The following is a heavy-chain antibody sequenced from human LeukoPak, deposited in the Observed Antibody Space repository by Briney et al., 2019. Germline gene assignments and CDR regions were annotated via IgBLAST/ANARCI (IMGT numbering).Heavy chain of an antibody. CDR2: INHSGST. D-gene: IGHD3-10*01. CDR3: ARNPRGTMVRGVTWGFDP. Sequence: PSETLSLTCAVYGGSFSGYYWSWIRQPPGKGLEWIGEINHSGSTNYNPSLKSRVTISVDTSKNQFSLKLSSVTAADTAVYYCARNPRGTMVRGVTWGFDPWGQGTLVTVSS. V-gene: IGHV4-34*01. J-gene: IGHJ5*02. CDR1: GGSFSGYY.